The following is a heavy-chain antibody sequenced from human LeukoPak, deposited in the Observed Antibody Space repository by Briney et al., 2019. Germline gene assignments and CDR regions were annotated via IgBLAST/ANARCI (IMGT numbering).Heavy chain of an antibody. Sequence: GGSLRLSCAASGFIFSRTTMNWVRQAPGKGLEWVSSISSTSTYMYYADSVKGRFIISRDNAQRSSYLQMHSLRGEDTAVYYCVRESSAWELDYWGQGTLVTVSS. D-gene: IGHD6-19*01. CDR1: GFIFSRTT. CDR3: VRESSAWELDY. V-gene: IGHV3-21*01. J-gene: IGHJ4*02. CDR2: ISSTSTYM.